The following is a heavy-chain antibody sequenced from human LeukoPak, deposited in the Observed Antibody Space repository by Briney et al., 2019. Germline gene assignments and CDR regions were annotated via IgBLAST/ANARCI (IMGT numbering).Heavy chain of an antibody. V-gene: IGHV4-39*07. CDR1: GDSISTTSYY. CDR2: IYYSGST. J-gene: IGHJ4*02. Sequence: SETLSLTCTVSGDSISTTSYYWGWIRQSPGKGLEWIGSIYYSGSTYYNPSLKSRVTISVDTSKNQFSLKLSSVTAADTAVYYCARVLFDHCSSTSCYGGFDYWGQGTLVTVSS. CDR3: ARVLFDHCSSTSCYGGFDY. D-gene: IGHD2-2*01.